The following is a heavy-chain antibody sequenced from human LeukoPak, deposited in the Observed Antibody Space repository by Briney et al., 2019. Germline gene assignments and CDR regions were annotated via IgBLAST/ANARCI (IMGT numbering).Heavy chain of an antibody. Sequence: SETLSLTCTVSGGSISSSSYYWGWIRQPPGKGLEWIGSIYYSGSTYYNPSLKSRVTISVDTSKNQFSLKLSSATAADTAVYYCARGNYGLINYWGQGTLVTVSS. D-gene: IGHD3-10*01. CDR1: GGSISSSSYY. CDR3: ARGNYGLINY. CDR2: IYYSGST. V-gene: IGHV4-39*01. J-gene: IGHJ4*02.